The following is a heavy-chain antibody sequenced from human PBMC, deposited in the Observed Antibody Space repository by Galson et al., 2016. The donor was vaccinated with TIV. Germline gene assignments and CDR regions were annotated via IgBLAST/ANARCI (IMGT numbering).Heavy chain of an antibody. Sequence: SLRLSCAASDFNFASYTMNWVRQAPGKGLEWVGFIRSKFYGGTTDYAASLKGRVTISRDDSKGIAYLQMISLKTEDTAVYFCARDDFYGGNSFDLWGQGTLVTVSS. V-gene: IGHV3-49*04. CDR1: DFNFASYT. CDR3: ARDDFYGGNSFDL. D-gene: IGHD4-23*01. J-gene: IGHJ4*02. CDR2: IRSKFYGGTT.